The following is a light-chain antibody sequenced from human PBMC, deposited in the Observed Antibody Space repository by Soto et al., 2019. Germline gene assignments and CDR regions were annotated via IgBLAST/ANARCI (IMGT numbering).Light chain of an antibody. CDR3: QVWDSSSDVV. CDR1: NIGSKS. CDR2: YDS. V-gene: IGLV3-21*04. Sequence: SYELTQPPSVSVAPGKTARITCGGNNIGSKSVHWYQQKPGQAPVLVIYYDSDRPSGIPERFSGSNSGNTATLTISRVEAGDEADYYCQVWDSSSDVVFGGGTQQTVL. J-gene: IGLJ2*01.